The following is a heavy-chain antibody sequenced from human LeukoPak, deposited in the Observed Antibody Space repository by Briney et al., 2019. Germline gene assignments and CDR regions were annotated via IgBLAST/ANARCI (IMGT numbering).Heavy chain of an antibody. Sequence: GESLKTSCKGSGYSFTSYWIGWVRQMPGKGLEWMGIIYPGDSDTRYSPSFQGQVTISAGKSISTAYLQWSSLKASDTAMYYCARLYYYDSSGYLYYFDYWGQGTLVTVSS. V-gene: IGHV5-51*01. D-gene: IGHD3-22*01. CDR2: IYPGDSDT. J-gene: IGHJ4*02. CDR3: ARLYYYDSSGYLYYFDY. CDR1: GYSFTSYW.